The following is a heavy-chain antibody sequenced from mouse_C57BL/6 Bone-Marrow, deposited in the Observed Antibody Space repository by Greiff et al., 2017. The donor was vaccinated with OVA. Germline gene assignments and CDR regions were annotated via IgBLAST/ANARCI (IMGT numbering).Heavy chain of an antibody. D-gene: IGHD1-1*01. CDR2: IYPGSGST. J-gene: IGHJ4*01. CDR3: ARWVYYYGSSYYAMDY. CDR1: GYTFTSYW. Sequence: QVQLQQPGAELVKPGASVKMSCKASGYTFTSYWITWVKQRPGQGLEWIGDIYPGSGSTNYNEKFKSKATLTVDKSSSTAYMQLSSLTSEDSAVYYCARWVYYYGSSYYAMDYWGQGTSVTVSS. V-gene: IGHV1-55*01.